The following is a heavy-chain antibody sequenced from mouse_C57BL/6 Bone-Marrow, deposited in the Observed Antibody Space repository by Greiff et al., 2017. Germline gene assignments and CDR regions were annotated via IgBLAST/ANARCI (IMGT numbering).Heavy chain of an antibody. CDR3: SLYYYGSRWYFDD. V-gene: IGHV1-9*01. CDR2: ILPGGGST. CDR1: GYTFTGYW. D-gene: IGHD1-1*01. J-gene: IGHJ1*03. Sequence: QVQLQQSGAELMKPGASVKLSCKATGYTFTGYWIEWVKQGPGHGLEWIGKILPGGGSTNYNEKFKGKATFTADTSSNTAYMQLSSLTTEDSAIYDCSLYYYGSRWYFDDWGTGTPVTVSS.